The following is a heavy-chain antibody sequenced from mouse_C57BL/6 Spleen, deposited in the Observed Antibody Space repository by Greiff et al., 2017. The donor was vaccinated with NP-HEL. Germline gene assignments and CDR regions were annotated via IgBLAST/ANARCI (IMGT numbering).Heavy chain of an antibody. CDR1: GYTFTSYW. CDR3: ARKGLLPYYFDY. Sequence: QVQLQQSGAELVKPGASVKMSCKASGYTFTSYWITWVKQRPGQGLEWIGDIYPGSGSTNYNEKFKSKATLTVDTSSSTAYMQLSSLTSEDSAVYYCARKGLLPYYFDYWGQGTTLTVSS. D-gene: IGHD2-3*01. J-gene: IGHJ2*01. V-gene: IGHV1-55*01. CDR2: IYPGSGST.